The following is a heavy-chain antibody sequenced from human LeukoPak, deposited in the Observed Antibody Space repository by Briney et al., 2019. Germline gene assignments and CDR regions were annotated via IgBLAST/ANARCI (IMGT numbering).Heavy chain of an antibody. CDR2: IYYSGST. V-gene: IGHV4-59*01. CDR1: GGSISSYY. CDR3: ARDGGGPMDTGGFDY. Sequence: PSETLSLTCTVSGGSISSYYWSWIRQPPGKGLEWIGYIYYSGSTNYNPSLKSRVTISVDTSKNQFSLKLSSVTAADTAVYYCARDGGGPMDTGGFDYWGQGTLVTVSS. D-gene: IGHD3-10*01. J-gene: IGHJ4*02.